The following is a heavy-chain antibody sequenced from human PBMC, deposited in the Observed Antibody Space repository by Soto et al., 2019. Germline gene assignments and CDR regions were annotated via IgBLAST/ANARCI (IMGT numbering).Heavy chain of an antibody. J-gene: IGHJ4*02. CDR2: IIPIFGTA. V-gene: IGHV1-69*13. CDR3: AIEYSSSPPYYPIGY. D-gene: IGHD6-6*01. CDR1: GGTFSSYS. Sequence: ASVKVSCKASGGTFSSYSISWVRQGPGQGLEWMGGIIPIFGTANYAQKFQGRVTITADESTSTAYMELSSLRSEDTAVYYCAIEYSSSPPYYPIGYWGQGTLVTVSS.